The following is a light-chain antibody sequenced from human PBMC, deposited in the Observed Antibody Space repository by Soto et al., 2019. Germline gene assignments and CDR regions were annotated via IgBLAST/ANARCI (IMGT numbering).Light chain of an antibody. CDR1: QSIKNW. V-gene: IGKV1-5*03. CDR2: KAS. J-gene: IGKJ3*01. CDR3: QQYSSYSQFA. Sequence: DIQMTQSPSTLSASVGDRVTITCRASQSIKNWLAWYQQKPGEAPKLLIYKASTLESGVPSRFSGSGSGTEFTLTISCLQPDDVATYYCQQYSSYSQFAVGPGTKVDSK.